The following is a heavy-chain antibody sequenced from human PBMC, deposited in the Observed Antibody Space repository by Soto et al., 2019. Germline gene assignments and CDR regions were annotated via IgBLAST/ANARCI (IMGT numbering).Heavy chain of an antibody. CDR1: GYTFTSYG. CDR3: ARLNLYGSGSHYFDY. Sequence: QVQLVQSGAEVKKPGASVKVSCKASGYTFTSYGISWVRQAPGQGLEWMGWISAYNGNTNYAQKLQGRVTMTTDTSRXTAYMKLRSLRSDDTAVYYCARLNLYGSGSHYFDYWGQGTLVTVSS. V-gene: IGHV1-18*01. J-gene: IGHJ4*02. D-gene: IGHD3-10*01. CDR2: ISAYNGNT.